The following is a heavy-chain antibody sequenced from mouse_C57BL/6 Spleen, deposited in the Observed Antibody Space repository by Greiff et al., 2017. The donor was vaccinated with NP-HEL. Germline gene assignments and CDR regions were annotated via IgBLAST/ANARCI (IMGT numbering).Heavy chain of an antibody. D-gene: IGHD2-1*01. CDR2: IYPRSGNT. V-gene: IGHV1-81*01. Sequence: VQLQQSGAELARPGASVKLSCKASGYTFTSYGISWVKQRTGQGLEWIGEIYPRSGNTYYNEKFKGKATLTADKSSSTAYMELRSLTSEDSAVYFCARERYYGNYSDAMDYWGQGTSVTVSS. J-gene: IGHJ4*01. CDR1: GYTFTSYG. CDR3: ARERYYGNYSDAMDY.